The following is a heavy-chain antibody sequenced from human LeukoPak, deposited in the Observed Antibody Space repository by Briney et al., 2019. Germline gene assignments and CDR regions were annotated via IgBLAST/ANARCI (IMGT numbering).Heavy chain of an antibody. D-gene: IGHD3-16*02. CDR2: IIPIFGTA. CDR1: GGTFSSYA. V-gene: IGHV1-69*13. CDR3: ARDNSVGDIAWWFDP. Sequence: SVKVSCKASGGTFSSYAISWVRQAPGQGLEWMGGIIPIFGTANYAQKFQGRVTITADESTSTAYMELSSLRSEDTAVYYRARDNSVGDIAWWFDPWGQGTLVTVSS. J-gene: IGHJ5*02.